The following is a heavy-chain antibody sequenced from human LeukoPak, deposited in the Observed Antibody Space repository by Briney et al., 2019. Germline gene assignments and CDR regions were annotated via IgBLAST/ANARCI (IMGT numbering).Heavy chain of an antibody. D-gene: IGHD2-2*01. CDR1: GFTFSSYA. V-gene: IGHV3-30-3*01. Sequence: GRSLRLSCAASGFTFSSYAMHWVRQAPGKGLEWVAVISYDGSNKYYADSVKGRFTISRDNSKNTLYLQMNSLRAEDTAVYYCARPHGTRLVPAAVDYWGQGTLVTVSS. J-gene: IGHJ4*02. CDR3: ARPHGTRLVPAAVDY. CDR2: ISYDGSNK.